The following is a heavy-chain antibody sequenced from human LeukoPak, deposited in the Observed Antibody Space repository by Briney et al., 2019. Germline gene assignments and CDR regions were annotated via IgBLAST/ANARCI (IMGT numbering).Heavy chain of an antibody. CDR2: IYTSGST. Sequence: SETLSLTCTVSGGSISSYYWSWIRQPAGKGLERIGRIYTSGSTNYNPSLKSRVTMSVDTSKNQFSLKLSSVTAADTAVYYCARGSIPHYYYDSSGYYSDLPFDYWGQGTLVTVSS. CDR3: ARGSIPHYYYDSSGYYSDLPFDY. CDR1: GGSISSYY. D-gene: IGHD3-22*01. V-gene: IGHV4-4*07. J-gene: IGHJ4*02.